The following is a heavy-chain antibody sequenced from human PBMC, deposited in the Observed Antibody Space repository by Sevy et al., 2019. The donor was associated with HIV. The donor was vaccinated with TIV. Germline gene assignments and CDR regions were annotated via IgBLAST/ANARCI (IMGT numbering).Heavy chain of an antibody. CDR2: IYSGGNT. CDR1: GASISNYY. Sequence: SETLSLTCTVSGASISNYYWSWFRQPAGKGLEWIGRIYSGGNTNYNPSLKSRVTMSVDASQNQFFLNLSSVTAADTAVYYCARASVCSSTSCYDYWGQGSLVTVSS. J-gene: IGHJ4*02. V-gene: IGHV4-4*07. D-gene: IGHD2-2*01. CDR3: ARASVCSSTSCYDY.